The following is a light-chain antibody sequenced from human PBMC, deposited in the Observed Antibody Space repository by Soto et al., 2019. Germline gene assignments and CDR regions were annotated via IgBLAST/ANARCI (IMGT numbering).Light chain of an antibody. CDR1: LSVSSN. CDR3: QQYNNWPQT. CDR2: GAS. J-gene: IGKJ1*01. V-gene: IGKV3-15*01. Sequence: EFVLTPYSAALSVSPRQRAPLSCMARLSVSSNLAWYQQKPGQAPRILIYGASARATGIPARFSGSGSGTEFTLTISSLQSEDFAVYYCQQYNNWPQTVGQGTKVDI.